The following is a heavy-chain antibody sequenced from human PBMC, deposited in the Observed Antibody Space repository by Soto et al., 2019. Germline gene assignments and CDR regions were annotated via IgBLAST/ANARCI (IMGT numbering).Heavy chain of an antibody. CDR3: VSQRTSVLTQAYFDY. CDR2: VYYRGRS. CDR1: GGSVSNRNYY. Sequence: LSLTCTVSGGSVSNRNYYWGWIRQSPAKGLEWIGSVYYRGRSYSKSSVKSRVTISVDTSKNQFSLNLHSVIASYTAVDFCVSQRTSVLTQAYFDYWGPGALVTVSS. V-gene: IGHV4-39*01. D-gene: IGHD2-8*01. J-gene: IGHJ4*02.